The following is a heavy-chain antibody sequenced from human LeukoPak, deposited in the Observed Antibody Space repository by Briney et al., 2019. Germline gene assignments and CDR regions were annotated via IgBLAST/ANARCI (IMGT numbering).Heavy chain of an antibody. CDR3: AGSSLFGVVTDFDY. D-gene: IGHD3-3*01. Sequence: SETLSLTCTVSGGSISSGGYYWSWIRQHPGKGLEWIGYIYYSGSTYYNPSLKSRVTISVDTSKNQFSLKLSSVTAADTAVYYCAGSSLFGVVTDFDYWGQGTLVTVSS. J-gene: IGHJ4*02. CDR1: GGSISSGGYY. V-gene: IGHV4-31*03. CDR2: IYYSGST.